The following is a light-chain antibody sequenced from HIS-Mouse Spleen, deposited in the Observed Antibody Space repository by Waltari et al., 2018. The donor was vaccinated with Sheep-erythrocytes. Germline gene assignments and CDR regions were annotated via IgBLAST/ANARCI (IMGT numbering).Light chain of an antibody. J-gene: IGLJ1*01. V-gene: IGLV2-11*01. CDR1: SSDFGGYNY. CDR3: CSYAGSYNHV. CDR2: DVS. Sequence: QSALTQPRSVSGSPGQSVTISCTGTSSDFGGYNYVSWYQQHPGKAPKLMIYDVSKRPSGVPDRFSGSKSGNTASLPISGLQAEDEADYYCCSYAGSYNHVFATGTKVTVL.